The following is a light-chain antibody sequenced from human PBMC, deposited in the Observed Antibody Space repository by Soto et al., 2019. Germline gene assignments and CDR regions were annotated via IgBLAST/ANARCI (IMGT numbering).Light chain of an antibody. CDR3: AAWDDSLNGEV. J-gene: IGLJ2*01. CDR1: SSNIGSNN. Sequence: QSALTQPPSASGTPGQRVTISCTGSSSNIGSNNVNWYQQLPGTAPKLLIYNNNQRPSGVPARFSGSKSGTSASLAISGLQSEDEADYYCAAWDDSLNGEVFGGGTKLTVL. CDR2: NNN. V-gene: IGLV1-44*01.